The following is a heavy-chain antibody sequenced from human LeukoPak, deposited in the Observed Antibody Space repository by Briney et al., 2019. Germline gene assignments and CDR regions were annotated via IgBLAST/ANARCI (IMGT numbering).Heavy chain of an antibody. J-gene: IGHJ5*02. Sequence: PGGSLRLSCAASGFTFSTYWLGWVRQAPGKGLEWVANIKEDGGEKYYVDSVKGRFTISRDNAKNSLYLQMNSLRAEDTAMYYCAKIRGASSWFDNWGQGTLVTVSS. CDR3: AKIRGASSWFDN. V-gene: IGHV3-7*01. CDR2: IKEDGGEK. D-gene: IGHD4-17*01. CDR1: GFTFSTYW.